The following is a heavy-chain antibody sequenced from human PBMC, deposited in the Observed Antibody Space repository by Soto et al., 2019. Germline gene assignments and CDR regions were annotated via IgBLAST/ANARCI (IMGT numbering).Heavy chain of an antibody. Sequence: QVQLVQSGAEMKKPGSSVKVSCQSSGGTFNTYAMNWVRQAPGQGPEWMGDISPMFGAANYAPKFQGRVTITADEPTGTSYMQSSSLTSEATALYFCAREVQVHTPAFVYWGQGTLVTVSS. CDR2: ISPMFGAA. CDR3: AREVQVHTPAFVY. J-gene: IGHJ4*02. D-gene: IGHD1-1*01. V-gene: IGHV1-69*19. CDR1: GGTFNTYA.